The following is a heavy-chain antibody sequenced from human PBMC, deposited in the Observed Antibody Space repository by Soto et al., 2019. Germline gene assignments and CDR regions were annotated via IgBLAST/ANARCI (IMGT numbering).Heavy chain of an antibody. V-gene: IGHV4-30-4*01. CDR1: GGSISNADYY. D-gene: IGHD5-12*01. J-gene: IGHJ6*02. CDR3: ARAIVVTVGGMDV. Sequence: QVQLQESGPGLVKPSQTLSLTCNVSGGSISNADYYWSWVRQPPGKGLEWIGYIYYSGSSFFNPSLKSRVTMTKDTSKNQFSLRLTSVTAADTAVYYCARAIVVTVGGMDVWGRGTTVTVSS. CDR2: IYYSGSS.